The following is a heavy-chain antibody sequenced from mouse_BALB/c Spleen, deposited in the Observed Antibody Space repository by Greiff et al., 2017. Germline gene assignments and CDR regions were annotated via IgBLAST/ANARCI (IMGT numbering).Heavy chain of an antibody. CDR2: INPSNGGT. J-gene: IGHJ1*01. V-gene: IGHV1S81*02. D-gene: IGHD2-2*01. Sequence: QVQLQQSGAELVKPGASVKLSCKASGYTFTSYYMYWVKQRPGQGLEWIGEINPSNGGTNFNEKFKSKATLTVDKSSSTAYMQLSSLTSEDSAVYYCTREGGYDGYWYFDVWGAGTTVTVSS. CDR3: TREGGYDGYWYFDV. CDR1: GYTFTSYY.